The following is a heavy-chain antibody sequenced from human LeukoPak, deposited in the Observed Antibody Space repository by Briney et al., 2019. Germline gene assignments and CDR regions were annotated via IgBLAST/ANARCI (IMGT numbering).Heavy chain of an antibody. Sequence: ASVKVSCKASGYTFTRYYMHWVRQAPGKGLEWMGGFDPEDGETIYAQKFQGRVTMTEDTSTDTAYMELSSLRSEDTAVYYCATYYYGSGRNFDYWGQGTLVTVSS. CDR1: GYTFTRYY. D-gene: IGHD3-10*01. J-gene: IGHJ4*02. CDR3: ATYYYGSGRNFDY. CDR2: FDPEDGET. V-gene: IGHV1-24*01.